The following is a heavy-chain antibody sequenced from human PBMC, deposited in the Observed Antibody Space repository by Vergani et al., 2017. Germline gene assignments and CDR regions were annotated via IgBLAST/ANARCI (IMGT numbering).Heavy chain of an antibody. CDR3: ARDPLWEWPTPLH. CDR1: GYTFTSYA. CDR2: INAGNGNT. Sequence: QVQLVQSGAEVKKPGASVKVSCKASGYTFTSYAMHWVRQAPGQRLEWMGWINAGNGNTKYSQKFQGRVTITRDTSASTAYMELSSLRSEDTAVYYCARDPLWEWPTPLHRGQGTLVTVSS. J-gene: IGHJ4*02. D-gene: IGHD3-3*01. V-gene: IGHV1-3*01.